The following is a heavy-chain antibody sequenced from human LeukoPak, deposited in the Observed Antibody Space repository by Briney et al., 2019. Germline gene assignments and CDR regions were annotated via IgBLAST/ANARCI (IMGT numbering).Heavy chain of an antibody. D-gene: IGHD3-22*01. V-gene: IGHV3-30*04. J-gene: IGHJ3*02. CDR2: ISYDGSNK. Sequence: TGGSLRLSCAASGFTFSSYAMHWVRQAPGKGLEWVAVISYDGSNKYYADSVKGRFTISRDNSKNTLYLQMNSLRAEDTAVYYCARVRYYYDSSGYQHGAFDIWGQGTMVTVSS. CDR1: GFTFSSYA. CDR3: ARVRYYYDSSGYQHGAFDI.